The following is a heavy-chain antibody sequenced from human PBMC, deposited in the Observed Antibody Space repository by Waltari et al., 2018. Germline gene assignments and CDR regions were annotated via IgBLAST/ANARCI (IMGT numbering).Heavy chain of an antibody. CDR1: GYTFTAYY. CDR3: SRDCTGGSCYGLTYGMDV. D-gene: IGHD2-15*01. V-gene: IGHV1-2*02. J-gene: IGHJ6*02. CDR2: IDLNSGDT. Sequence: QVQLVQSGAEVKMPGDSVKVSCTASGYTFTAYYIQWVRQAPGQGLEWVGRIDLNSGDTNCAEKFLGRVTMTRDTSITTAYLELRRLRSDDTAIYHCSRDCTGGSCYGLTYGMDVWGQGTLVSVSS.